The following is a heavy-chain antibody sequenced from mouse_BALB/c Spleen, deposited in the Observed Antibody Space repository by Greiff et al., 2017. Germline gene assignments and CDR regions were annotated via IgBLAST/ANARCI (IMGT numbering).Heavy chain of an antibody. D-gene: IGHD1-2*01. V-gene: IGHV1-9*01. CDR3: ARITTAKDYAMDY. CDR1: GYTFSSYW. CDR2: ILPGSGST. J-gene: IGHJ4*01. Sequence: QVQLQQSGAELMKPGASVKISCKATGYTFSSYWIEWVKQRPGHGLEWIGEILPGSGSTNYNEKFKGKATFTADTSSNTAYMQLSSLTSEDSAVYYCARITTAKDYAMDYWGQGTSVTVSS.